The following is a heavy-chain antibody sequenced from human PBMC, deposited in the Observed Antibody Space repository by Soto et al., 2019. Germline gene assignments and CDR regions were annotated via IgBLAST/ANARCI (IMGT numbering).Heavy chain of an antibody. Sequence: ASVKVSCKASGYTFTSYYMHWVRRAPGQGLELMGIINPSGGSTSYAQKFQGRVTMTRDTSTSTVYMELSSLRSEDTAVYYCASPNYYGSGSYQTDYYYYGMDVWGQGITVTVSS. CDR3: ASPNYYGSGSYQTDYYYYGMDV. CDR1: GYTFTSYY. V-gene: IGHV1-46*03. D-gene: IGHD3-10*01. CDR2: INPSGGST. J-gene: IGHJ6*02.